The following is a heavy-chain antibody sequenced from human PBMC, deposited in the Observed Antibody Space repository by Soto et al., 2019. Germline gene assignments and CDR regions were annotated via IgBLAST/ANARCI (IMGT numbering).Heavy chain of an antibody. CDR3: ARDTPPMGY. CDR2: IYYSGST. CDR1: GGSFSGYY. J-gene: IGHJ4*02. Sequence: SETLSLTCAVYGGSFSGYYWSWIRQPPGKGLEWIGYIYYSGSTYYNPSLKSRVTISVDTSKNQFSLKLSSVTAADTAVYYCARDTPPMGYWGQGTLVTVSS. V-gene: IGHV4-30-4*08. D-gene: IGHD2-15*01.